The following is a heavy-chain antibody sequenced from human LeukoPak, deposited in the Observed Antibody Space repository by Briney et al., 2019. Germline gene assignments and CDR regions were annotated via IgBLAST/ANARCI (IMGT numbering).Heavy chain of an antibody. V-gene: IGHV3-23*01. CDR3: AKESGIAVAGFFDY. J-gene: IGHJ4*02. Sequence: GGSLRLSCAASGFTFSSYAMSWVRQAPGKGLEWVSAISGNGGNTYYADSVKGRFTISRDNSKNTLYLQMHSLSAEDTAVYYCAKESGIAVAGFFDYWGQGTLLPVSS. CDR2: ISGNGGNT. CDR1: GFTFSSYA. D-gene: IGHD6-19*01.